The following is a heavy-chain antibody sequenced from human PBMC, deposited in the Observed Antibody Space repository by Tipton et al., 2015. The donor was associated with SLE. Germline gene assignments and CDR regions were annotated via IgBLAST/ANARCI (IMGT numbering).Heavy chain of an antibody. CDR2: ISAYNGNT. CDR1: GYTFTSYG. J-gene: IGHJ3*02. CDR3: ARDEGSSGWYEAFDI. D-gene: IGHD6-19*01. Sequence: QVQLVQSGAEVKKPGASVKVSCKASGYTFTSYGISWVRQAPGQGLEWMGWISAYNGNTNYAQKIQGRVTITADKSTSTAYMELSSLRSEDTAVYYCARDEGSSGWYEAFDIWGQGTMVTVSS. V-gene: IGHV1-18*04.